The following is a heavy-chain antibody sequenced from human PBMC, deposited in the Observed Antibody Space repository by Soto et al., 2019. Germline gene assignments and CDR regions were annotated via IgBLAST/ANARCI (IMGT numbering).Heavy chain of an antibody. J-gene: IGHJ2*01. V-gene: IGHV3-23*01. CDR2: ISGSGGST. D-gene: IGHD2-15*01. Sequence: GGSLRLSCAASGFTFSSYAMSWVRQAPGKGLEWVSDISGSGGSTYYAASLKGRFTISRDNSKNPLYLQMNSLRAEDTAVYYCAKPRSSRDHQPLDGDFDLWGRGTLVTVSS. CDR3: AKPRSSRDHQPLDGDFDL. CDR1: GFTFSSYA.